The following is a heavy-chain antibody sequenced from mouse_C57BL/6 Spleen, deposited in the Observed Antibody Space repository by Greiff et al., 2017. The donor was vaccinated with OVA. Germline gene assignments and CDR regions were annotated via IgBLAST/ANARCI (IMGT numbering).Heavy chain of an antibody. J-gene: IGHJ1*03. D-gene: IGHD1-1*01. CDR1: GFSLTSYG. V-gene: IGHV2-2*01. CDR3: ASYYGSSYGYFDV. CDR2: LWSGGST. Sequence: QVQLQQSGPGLVQPSQSLSITCTVSGFSLTSYGVHWVRQPPGKGLEWLGVLWSGGSTDYNAAFISRLSISKDNSQRQVFFKMISLQADDTAVYYCASYYGSSYGYFDVWGTGTTVTVSS.